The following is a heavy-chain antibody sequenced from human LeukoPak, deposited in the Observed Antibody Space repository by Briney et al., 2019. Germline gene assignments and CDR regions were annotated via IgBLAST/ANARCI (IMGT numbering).Heavy chain of an antibody. CDR2: INSNSGCT. CDR1: GYTFTGYY. CDR3: ARESAMVPSDY. Sequence: GASVKVSCKASGYTFTGYYMHWVRQAPGKGVEWMGRINSNSGCTNYAQKFQGRVTMTRDTSISTAYMELSRLRSDDTAVYYCARESAMVPSDYWGQGTLVTVSS. V-gene: IGHV1-2*06. D-gene: IGHD5-18*01. J-gene: IGHJ4*02.